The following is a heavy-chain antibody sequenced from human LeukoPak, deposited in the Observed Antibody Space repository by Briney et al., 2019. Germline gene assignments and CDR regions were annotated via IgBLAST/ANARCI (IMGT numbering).Heavy chain of an antibody. J-gene: IGHJ5*02. CDR3: ARSGVVVAALERGVANWFDP. CDR1: GFTFSGSA. CDR2: ISSSSSYI. V-gene: IGHV3-21*01. Sequence: GGSLRLSRAASGFTFSGSAMHWVRQAPGKGLEWVSSISSSSSYIYYADSVKGRFTISRDNAKNSLFLQMNSLRAEDTAVYYCARSGVVVAALERGVANWFDPWGQGTLVTVSS. D-gene: IGHD2-15*01.